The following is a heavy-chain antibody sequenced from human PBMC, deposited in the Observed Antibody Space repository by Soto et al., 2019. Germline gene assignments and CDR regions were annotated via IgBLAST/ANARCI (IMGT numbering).Heavy chain of an antibody. V-gene: IGHV1-18*01. CDR1: GYTFTNYG. J-gene: IGHJ5*02. D-gene: IGHD3-10*01. CDR3: ARGVGSGSYYNQYNWFDP. CDR2: INVYNGNT. Sequence: QVQLVQSGGEVKKPGASVKVSCKASGYTFTNYGISWVRQAPGQGLEWMGWINVYNGNTKYAQKVPGRVTMTTDTSTSTAYMELRSLRSDDTAVYYCARGVGSGSYYNQYNWFDPWGQGTLVTVSS.